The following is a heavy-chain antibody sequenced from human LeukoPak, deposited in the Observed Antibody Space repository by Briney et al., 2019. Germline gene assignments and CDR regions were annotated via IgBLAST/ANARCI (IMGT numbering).Heavy chain of an antibody. V-gene: IGHV3-7*01. D-gene: IGHD2-8*01. Sequence: GGSLRLSCAASGFTFSSYRMSWVRQAPGKGLEWVANIKQDGSGKYYVDSVKGRFTISRDNAKNSLYLQMNSLRAEDTAVYYCASLGVKGYFDYWGQGTLVTVSS. J-gene: IGHJ4*02. CDR2: IKQDGSGK. CDR1: GFTFSSYR. CDR3: ASLGVKGYFDY.